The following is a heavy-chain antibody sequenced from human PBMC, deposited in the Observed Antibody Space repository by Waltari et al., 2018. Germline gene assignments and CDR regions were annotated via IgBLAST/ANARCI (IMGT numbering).Heavy chain of an antibody. V-gene: IGHV3-53*02. J-gene: IGHJ3*02. Sequence: EVQLVETGGGLIQPGGSLRLSCAASGFTVSSNYMSWVRQAPGKGLEWVSVIYSSGSTYYADSVKGRFTISRDNSKNTLYHQMNRLRAEDTAVYYCAREGDQKNDAFDIWGQGTMVTVSS. CDR1: GFTVSSNY. CDR3: AREGDQKNDAFDI. CDR2: IYSSGST. D-gene: IGHD3-16*01.